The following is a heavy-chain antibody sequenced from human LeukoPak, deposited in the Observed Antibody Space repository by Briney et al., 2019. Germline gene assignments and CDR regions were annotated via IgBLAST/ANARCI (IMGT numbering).Heavy chain of an antibody. CDR3: ARGGPMVRGIIYYFDY. V-gene: IGHV3-23*01. J-gene: IGHJ4*02. Sequence: PGGSLRLSCAASGFTFSSYAMSWVRQAPGKGLEWVSAISGSGGSTYYADSVRGRFTISRDNAKNSLDLQMNSLRAEDTAVYYCARGGPMVRGIIYYFDYWGPGTRVTVSS. D-gene: IGHD3-10*01. CDR1: GFTFSSYA. CDR2: ISGSGGST.